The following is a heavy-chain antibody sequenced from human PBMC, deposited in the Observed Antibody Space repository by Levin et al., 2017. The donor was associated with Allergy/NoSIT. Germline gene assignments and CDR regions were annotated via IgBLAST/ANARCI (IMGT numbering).Heavy chain of an antibody. CDR1: AFTFSSYV. CDR2: MSYDGSKK. Sequence: GESLKISCTDSAFTFSSYVIHWVRQAPGKGLEWVAVMSYDGSKKYYADSVKGRFTISRDNSKNTLDLQMNSLRAEDTAVYYCVSGGPYGSGYYYAYYFDSWGQGALVTVSS. D-gene: IGHD3-22*01. CDR3: VSGGPYGSGYYYAYYFDS. J-gene: IGHJ4*02. V-gene: IGHV3-30*04.